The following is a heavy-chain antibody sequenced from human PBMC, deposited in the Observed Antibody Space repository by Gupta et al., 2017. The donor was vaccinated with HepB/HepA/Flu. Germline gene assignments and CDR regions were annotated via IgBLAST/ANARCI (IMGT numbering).Heavy chain of an antibody. J-gene: IGHJ4*02. V-gene: IGHV3-43*02. Sequence: EVQVVESGGGLVQPGGSLRLSFATSGFRFDDYAMHWVRQGPGKGLEWVALISGDGGRKYYTDSGKGRFTISRDNSKNSLYLHAHSLRTDESALYYCGKSLYSDYSGPPEYWVQGNLVTVSS. CDR1: GFRFDDYA. D-gene: IGHD5-12*01. CDR2: ISGDGGRK. CDR3: GKSLYSDYSGPPEY.